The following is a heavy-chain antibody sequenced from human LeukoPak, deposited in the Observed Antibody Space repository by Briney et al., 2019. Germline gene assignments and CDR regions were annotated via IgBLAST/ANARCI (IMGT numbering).Heavy chain of an antibody. CDR2: IIPIFGTA. J-gene: IGHJ3*02. Sequence: SVKVSCKASGGTFSSYAISWVRQAPGQGLEWMGGIIPIFGTANYAQKFQGRVTITADESTSTAYMELSSLRSEDTAVYYCASGVVPAAMFLDAFDIWGRGTMVTVSS. V-gene: IGHV1-69*01. CDR3: ASGVVPAAMFLDAFDI. CDR1: GGTFSSYA. D-gene: IGHD2-2*01.